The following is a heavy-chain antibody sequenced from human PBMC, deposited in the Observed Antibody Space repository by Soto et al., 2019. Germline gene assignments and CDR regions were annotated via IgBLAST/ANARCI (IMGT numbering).Heavy chain of an antibody. J-gene: IGHJ6*03. V-gene: IGHV1-8*01. CDR2: MNPNSGNT. Sequence: ASVKVSCKASGYTFTSYDINWVRQATGQGLEWMGWMNPNSGNTGYAQKFQGRVTMTRNTSISTAYMELSSVTAADTAVYYCARTINTGTYYYYYMDVWGKGTTVTVSS. CDR1: GYTFTSYD. D-gene: IGHD5-12*01. CDR3: ARTINTGTYYYYYMDV.